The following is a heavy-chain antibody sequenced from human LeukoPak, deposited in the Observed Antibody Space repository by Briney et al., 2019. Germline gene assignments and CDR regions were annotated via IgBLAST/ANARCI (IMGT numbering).Heavy chain of an antibody. V-gene: IGHV3-74*01. CDR3: ARDFRYYDILTGYSDY. CDR2: INSDGRST. D-gene: IGHD3-9*01. J-gene: IGHJ4*02. CDR1: GFTFSSYW. Sequence: GGSLRLSCAASGFTFSSYWMHWVRQAPGKGLVWVSHINSDGRSTSYADSVKGRFTISRDNAKNTLYLQMNSLRAEDTAVYYCARDFRYYDILTGYSDYWGQGTLVTVSS.